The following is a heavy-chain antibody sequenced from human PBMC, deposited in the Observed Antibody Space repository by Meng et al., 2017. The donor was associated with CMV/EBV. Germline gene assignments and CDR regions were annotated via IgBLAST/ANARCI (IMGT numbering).Heavy chain of an antibody. J-gene: IGHJ4*02. CDR2: IYYSGST. CDR1: GGSISSYY. D-gene: IGHD1-26*01. Sequence: GSLRLSCTVSGGSISSYYWSWIWQPPGKGLEWIGYIYYSGSTNYNPSLKSRVTISVDTSKNQFSLKLSSVTAADTAVYYCARALSGELIDYWGQGTLVTVSS. CDR3: ARALSGELIDY. V-gene: IGHV4-59*01.